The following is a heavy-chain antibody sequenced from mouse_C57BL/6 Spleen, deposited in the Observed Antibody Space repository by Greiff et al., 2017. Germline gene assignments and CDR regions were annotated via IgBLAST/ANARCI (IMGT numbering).Heavy chain of an antibody. CDR2: INPNNGGT. CDR1: GYTFTDYY. V-gene: IGHV1-26*01. Sequence: EVQLQQSGPELVKPGASVKISCKASGYTFTDYYMNWVKQSHGKSLEWIGDINPNNGGTSYNQKFKGKATLTVDKSSSTAYMELRSLTSEDSAVYDCARFRSYGSSYRYFDVWGTGTTVTVSS. D-gene: IGHD1-1*01. CDR3: ARFRSYGSSYRYFDV. J-gene: IGHJ1*03.